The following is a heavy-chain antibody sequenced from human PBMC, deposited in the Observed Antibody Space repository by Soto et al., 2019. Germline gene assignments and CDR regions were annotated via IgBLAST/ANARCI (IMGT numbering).Heavy chain of an antibody. CDR3: VRDGTKTLRDWFDP. Sequence: PSETLSLTCTVSGASISGYYWSCIRKSAGTGLEWIGRIYATGTTDYNPSLKSRVMMSVDTSKKQFSLKLRSVTAADTAVYYCVRDGTKTLRDWFDPWGQGISVTVS. V-gene: IGHV4-4*07. CDR2: IYATGTT. D-gene: IGHD1-1*01. CDR1: GASISGYY. J-gene: IGHJ5*02.